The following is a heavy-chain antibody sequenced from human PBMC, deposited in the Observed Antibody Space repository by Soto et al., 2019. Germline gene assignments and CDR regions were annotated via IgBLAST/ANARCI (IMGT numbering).Heavy chain of an antibody. CDR2: ISAYNGNT. CDR3: ARVLDYSNFHDEPTEIDY. D-gene: IGHD4-4*01. Sequence: GASVKVSCKASGYTFTSYGISWVRQAPGQGLEWMGWISAYNGNTNYAQKLQGRVTMTTDTSTSTAYMELRSLRSDDTAVYYCARVLDYSNFHDEPTEIDYWGQGTLVTVSS. V-gene: IGHV1-18*01. J-gene: IGHJ4*02. CDR1: GYTFTSYG.